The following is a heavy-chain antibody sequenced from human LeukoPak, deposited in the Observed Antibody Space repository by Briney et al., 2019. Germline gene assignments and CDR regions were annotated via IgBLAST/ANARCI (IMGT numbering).Heavy chain of an antibody. Sequence: PSETLSLTCTVSGGSISSGSYYWSWIRQPAGKGLEWIGRIYHSGSTYYNPSLKSRVNISVDTSKNQFSLRLNSVTAADTAVYYCTRDGPRSSGYPDTWGQGTRVTVSS. CDR1: GGSISSGSYY. V-gene: IGHV4-39*07. CDR2: IYHSGST. D-gene: IGHD3-22*01. J-gene: IGHJ5*02. CDR3: TRDGPRSSGYPDT.